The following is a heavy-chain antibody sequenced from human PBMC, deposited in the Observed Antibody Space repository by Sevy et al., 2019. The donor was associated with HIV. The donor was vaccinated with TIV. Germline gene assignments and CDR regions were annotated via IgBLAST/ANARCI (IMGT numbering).Heavy chain of an antibody. CDR1: GFPFHDHA. V-gene: IGHV3-9*01. CDR2: ISWNSGSI. J-gene: IGHJ6*02. CDR3: ATHLNRGCDSRNCYSYYYYYYGLDV. D-gene: IGHD2-21*01. Sequence: GGSLRLSCAASGFPFHDHAMHWVRQSPGKGLEWVSGISWNSGSIGYADSVKGRFTISRDNARQSIYLQMNNLSPDDTGFYYCATHLNRGCDSRNCYSYYYYYYGLDVWGQGTTVTVSS.